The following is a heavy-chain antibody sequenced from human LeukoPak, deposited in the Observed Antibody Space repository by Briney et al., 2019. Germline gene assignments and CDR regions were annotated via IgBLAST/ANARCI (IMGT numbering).Heavy chain of an antibody. V-gene: IGHV1-18*01. D-gene: IGHD2-15*01. Sequence: ASVKVSCKASGYTFTSYGITWVRQAPGQGLEWMGWISGYNGNTNYAQKFQGRVTMTTDTSTSTVYMELRSLRSDDTAVYYCARPLGLPDDAFDIWGQGTMVTVSS. CDR2: ISGYNGNT. CDR1: GYTFTSYG. J-gene: IGHJ3*02. CDR3: ARPLGLPDDAFDI.